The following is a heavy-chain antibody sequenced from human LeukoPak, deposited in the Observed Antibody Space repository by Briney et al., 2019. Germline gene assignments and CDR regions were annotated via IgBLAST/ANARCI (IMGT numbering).Heavy chain of an antibody. CDR3: ARDGWSLGP. J-gene: IGHJ5*02. CDR1: GYTFASYG. CDR2: ISVYSGNT. Sequence: ASVKVSCKASGYTFASYGVSWVRQAPRQGPEWMAWISVYSGNTKYAQKFQDRVTLTADTSTSTVYMELRSLRSDDTAVYYCARDGWSLGPWGQGTLVTVSS. V-gene: IGHV1-18*01. D-gene: IGHD2-8*01.